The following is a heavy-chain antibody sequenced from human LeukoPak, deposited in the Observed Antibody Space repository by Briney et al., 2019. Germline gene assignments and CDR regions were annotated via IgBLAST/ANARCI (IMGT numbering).Heavy chain of an antibody. D-gene: IGHD3-10*01. CDR1: GGTFSSYA. CDR3: ARRTYYYGSGSPGWFDP. V-gene: IGHV1-69*01. Sequence: SVTVSCKASGGTFSSYAISWVRQAPGQGLEWMGGIIPIFGTANYAQKFQGRVTITADESTSTAYMELSSLRSEDTAVYYCARRTYYYGSGSPGWFDPWGQGTLVTVSS. J-gene: IGHJ5*02. CDR2: IIPIFGTA.